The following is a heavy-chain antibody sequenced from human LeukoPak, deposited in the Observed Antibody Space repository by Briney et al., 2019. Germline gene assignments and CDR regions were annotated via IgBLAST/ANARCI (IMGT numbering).Heavy chain of an antibody. D-gene: IGHD6-6*01. CDR2: ISAYNGNT. CDR3: ASHSSSSGRDYYYYMDV. V-gene: IGHV1-18*01. J-gene: IGHJ6*03. CDR1: GYTFTSYG. Sequence: ASVKVSCKASGYTFTSYGISWVRQAPGQGLEWVGWISAYNGNTNYAQKLQGRVTMTTDTSTSTAYMELRSLRSDDTAVYYCASHSSSSGRDYYYYMDVWGKGTTVTVSS.